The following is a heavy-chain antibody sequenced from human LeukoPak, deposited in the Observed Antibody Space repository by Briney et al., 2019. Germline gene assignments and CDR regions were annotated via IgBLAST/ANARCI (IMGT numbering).Heavy chain of an antibody. Sequence: SETLSLTCTVSGGSISSSSYYWGWIRQPPGKGLEWIGRIYYSGSTYYNPSLKSRVTISVDTSKNQFSLKLGSVTAADTAVYYCANYYSSSYDIDYWGQGTLVTVSS. D-gene: IGHD6-6*01. CDR3: ANYYSSSYDIDY. J-gene: IGHJ4*02. V-gene: IGHV4-39*01. CDR1: GGSISSSSYY. CDR2: IYYSGST.